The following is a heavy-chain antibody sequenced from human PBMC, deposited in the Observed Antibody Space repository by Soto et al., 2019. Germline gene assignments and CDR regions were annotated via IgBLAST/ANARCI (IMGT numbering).Heavy chain of an antibody. J-gene: IGHJ4*02. CDR1: GFTFSTYE. V-gene: IGHV3-48*03. CDR3: ARIGTVLTPDDS. Sequence: VVSRRISGVVSGFTFSTYEMQWVRQAPGKGLEWVSYISSGGSTIFYGESVKGRFTVSRDNDRSSLYLQMNSLRVEDSGVYYCARIGTVLTPDDSWGQGTLVTVSS. CDR2: ISSGGSTI. D-gene: IGHD2-21*02.